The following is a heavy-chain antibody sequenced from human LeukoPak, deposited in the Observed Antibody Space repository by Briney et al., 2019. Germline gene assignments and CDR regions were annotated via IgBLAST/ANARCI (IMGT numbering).Heavy chain of an antibody. J-gene: IGHJ3*02. CDR3: ARDYEQWLVSPWGAFDI. CDR1: GYTFTSYG. D-gene: IGHD6-19*01. Sequence: ASLKLSCKASGYTFTSYGISWVRQAPGQGLEWMGWIRAYDGNTNYVDTLKGRFTMTTGNAKNTAYMEMKSLRSDDTAVYYCARDYEQWLVSPWGAFDIWGQGTMVTVSS. CDR2: IRAYDGNT. V-gene: IGHV1-18*01.